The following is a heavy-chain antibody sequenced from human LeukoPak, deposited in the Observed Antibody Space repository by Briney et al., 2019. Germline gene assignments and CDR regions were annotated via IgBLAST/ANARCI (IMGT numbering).Heavy chain of an antibody. D-gene: IGHD6-19*01. CDR2: MNPNSGNT. CDR3: ARGRDIVATTGYSSGWYYDY. CDR1: GYTFTSYD. V-gene: IGHV1-8*03. Sequence: GASVKVSCKASGYTFTSYDINWVRQATGQGLEWMGWMNPNSGNTGYAQKFQGRVTITRNTSISTAYMELSSLRSEDTAVYYCARGRDIVATTGYSSGWYYDYWGQGTLVTVSS. J-gene: IGHJ4*02.